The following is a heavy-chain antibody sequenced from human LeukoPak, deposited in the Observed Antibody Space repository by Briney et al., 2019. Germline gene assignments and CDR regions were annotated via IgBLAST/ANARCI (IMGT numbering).Heavy chain of an antibody. D-gene: IGHD3-22*01. Sequence: ASVKVSCKASGYTFTSYDINWVRQATGQGLEWMGWMNPNSGNTGYAQKFQGRVTMTRNTSISTAYMELSSLRSEDTAVYYCVNYDSATDAFDIWGQGTMVTVSS. V-gene: IGHV1-8*01. J-gene: IGHJ3*02. CDR2: MNPNSGNT. CDR1: GYTFTSYD. CDR3: VNYDSATDAFDI.